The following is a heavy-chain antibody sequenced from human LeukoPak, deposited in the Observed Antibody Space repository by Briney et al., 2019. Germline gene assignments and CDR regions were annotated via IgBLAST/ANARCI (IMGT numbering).Heavy chain of an antibody. J-gene: IGHJ4*02. CDR3: TRGIRSSSTFDY. CDR2: ISGSGGST. V-gene: IGHV3-23*01. CDR1: GFTFSSYA. D-gene: IGHD6-6*01. Sequence: GGSLRLSCAASGFTFSSYAMSWVRQAPGKGLEWVSAISGSGGSTYYADSVKGRFTISRDDAKNSLFLQMNSLRAEDTAVYYCTRGIRSSSTFDYWGQGALVTVSS.